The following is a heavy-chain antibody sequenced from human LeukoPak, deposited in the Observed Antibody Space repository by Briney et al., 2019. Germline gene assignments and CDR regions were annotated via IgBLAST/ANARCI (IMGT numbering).Heavy chain of an antibody. CDR2: INHSGST. Sequence: PSETLSLTCAVYGGSFSGYYWSWIRQPPGKGLEGIGEINHSGSTNYNPSLKSRVTISVDTSKNQFSLKLSSVTAADTAVYYCAGRTGGFDYWGQGTLVTVSS. CDR3: AGRTGGFDY. J-gene: IGHJ4*02. V-gene: IGHV4-34*01. CDR1: GGSFSGYY. D-gene: IGHD2-8*02.